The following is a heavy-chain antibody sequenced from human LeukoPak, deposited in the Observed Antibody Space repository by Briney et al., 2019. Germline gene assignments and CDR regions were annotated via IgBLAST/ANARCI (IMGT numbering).Heavy chain of an antibody. V-gene: IGHV3-23*01. Sequence: PGGSLRLSCAASGFTFSSYAMSWVRQAPGKGLEGVSTISGSGGYTYYPDSVKGRFTISRDNSKNTLYLQMNTLRAEDTAVYYCAKGRTVTPPRYGMDVWGQGTTVTVSS. CDR2: ISGSGGYT. CDR1: GFTFSSYA. D-gene: IGHD4-17*01. J-gene: IGHJ6*02. CDR3: AKGRTVTPPRYGMDV.